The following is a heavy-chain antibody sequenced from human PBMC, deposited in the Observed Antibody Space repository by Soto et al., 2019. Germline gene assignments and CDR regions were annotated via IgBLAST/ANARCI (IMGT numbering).Heavy chain of an antibody. CDR1: GYTFTGYY. Sequence: ASVKVSCKASGYTFTGYYMHWVRQAPGQGLEWMGWINPNSGGTNYAQKFQGWVTMTRDTSISTAYMELSRLRSDDTAVYYCAREYSSSYRDAFAIWGQGTMVTVSS. J-gene: IGHJ3*02. V-gene: IGHV1-2*04. CDR2: INPNSGGT. CDR3: AREYSSSYRDAFAI. D-gene: IGHD6-13*01.